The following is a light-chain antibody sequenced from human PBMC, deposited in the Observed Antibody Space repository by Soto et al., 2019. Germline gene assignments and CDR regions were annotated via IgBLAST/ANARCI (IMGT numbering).Light chain of an antibody. CDR3: GSYTISNTLI. CDR1: SSDVGGYNY. Sequence: QSALTQPASVSGSPGQSITISCTGTSSDVGGYNYVSWYQQHPGKAPKLIIYDVNYRPSGISNRFSGSKSGNTASLTISGLQAEDEADYYCGSYTISNTLIFGGGTKLTVL. CDR2: DVN. V-gene: IGLV2-14*01. J-gene: IGLJ2*01.